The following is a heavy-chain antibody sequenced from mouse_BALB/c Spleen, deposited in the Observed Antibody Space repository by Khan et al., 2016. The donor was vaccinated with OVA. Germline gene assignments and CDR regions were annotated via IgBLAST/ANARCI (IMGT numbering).Heavy chain of an antibody. Sequence: EVQLVESGGGLVKPGGSLKLSCAASGFTFSNYAMSWVRQTPEKRLEWVATISSAGSYTYYPDNVKGRFTISRDNAMNTLYLQMSSLRSEDTARCLCATSYFYGYYVDYWGPGTTLTVSS. CDR2: ISSAGSYT. CDR1: GFTFSNYA. D-gene: IGHD1-1*01. CDR3: ATSYFYGYYVDY. V-gene: IGHV5-9-3*01. J-gene: IGHJ2*01.